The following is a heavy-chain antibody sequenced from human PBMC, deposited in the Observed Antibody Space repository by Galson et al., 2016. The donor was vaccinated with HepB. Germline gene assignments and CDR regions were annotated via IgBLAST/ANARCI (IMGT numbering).Heavy chain of an antibody. CDR1: GFTFSHYP. J-gene: IGHJ4*02. Sequence: SLRLSCAASGFTFSHYPMHWVRQAPGKGLEWVAVISYDGSKTYYADSVKGRFTISRDFSKNTLYLQMNTLRPEDTAVYYCAKDPLLYSTNWFYFDYWGQGTLVTVSS. D-gene: IGHD2-2*01. CDR2: ISYDGSKT. CDR3: AKDPLLYSTNWFYFDY. V-gene: IGHV3-30*04.